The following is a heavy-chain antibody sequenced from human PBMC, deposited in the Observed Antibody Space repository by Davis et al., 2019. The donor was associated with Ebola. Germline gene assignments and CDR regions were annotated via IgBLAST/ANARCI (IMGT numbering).Heavy chain of an antibody. Sequence: SVKVSCKASGGTFSSYAISWVRQAPGPGLECMGWIIPIFGTANYAQKFQGRVTITADKSTSTAYMELSSLRSEDTAVYYCAKNDILTGYYLGWFDPWGQGTLVTVSS. CDR3: AKNDILTGYYLGWFDP. CDR2: IIPIFGTA. CDR1: GGTFSSYA. V-gene: IGHV1-69*06. D-gene: IGHD3-9*01. J-gene: IGHJ5*02.